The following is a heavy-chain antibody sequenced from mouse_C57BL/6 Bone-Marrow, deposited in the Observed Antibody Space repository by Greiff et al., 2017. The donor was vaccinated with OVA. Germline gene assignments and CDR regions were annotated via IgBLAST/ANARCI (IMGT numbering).Heavy chain of an antibody. Sequence: VQLRQSGAELVRPGASVKLSCKASGYTFTDYYINWVKQRPGQGLEWIARIYPGSGNTYYNEKFKGKATLTAEKSSSTAYMQLSSLTSEDSAVYFCANYQGYFDYWGQGTTLTVSS. D-gene: IGHD1-1*01. CDR2: IYPGSGNT. V-gene: IGHV1-76*01. J-gene: IGHJ2*01. CDR3: ANYQGYFDY. CDR1: GYTFTDYY.